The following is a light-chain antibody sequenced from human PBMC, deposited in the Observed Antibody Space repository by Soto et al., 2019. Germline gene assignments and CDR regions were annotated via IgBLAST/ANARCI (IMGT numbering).Light chain of an antibody. Sequence: QSVLTQPASVSGSPGQSITISCTGTSSDVGSYNVVSWYQQHPGQAPKVLIYEVSKRPSGVSDRFSGSKSGNTASLTISGLQAEDEADYHCCSYAGSSSAYVFGTGTKLTVL. V-gene: IGLV2-23*02. CDR1: SSDVGSYNV. J-gene: IGLJ1*01. CDR3: CSYAGSSSAYV. CDR2: EVS.